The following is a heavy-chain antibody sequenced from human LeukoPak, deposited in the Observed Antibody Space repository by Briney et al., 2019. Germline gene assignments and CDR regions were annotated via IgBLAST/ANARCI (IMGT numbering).Heavy chain of an antibody. D-gene: IGHD3-22*01. CDR2: INPSGGST. CDR1: GYTFTSYY. J-gene: IGHJ4*02. V-gene: IGHV1-46*01. CDR3: ARDGNHDSSGYYHQLDY. Sequence: ASVKVSCKASGYTFTSYYMHWVRQAPGQGLEWMGIINPSGGSTSYAQKFQGRVTMTRDMSTSTVYMELSSLRSEDTAVYYCARDGNHDSSGYYHQLDYWGQGTLVAVSS.